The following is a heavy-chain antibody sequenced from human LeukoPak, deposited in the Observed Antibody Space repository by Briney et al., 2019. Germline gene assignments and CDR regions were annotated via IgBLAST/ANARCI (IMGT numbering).Heavy chain of an antibody. V-gene: IGHV1-2*02. CDR3: ARGRFGESDNWFDP. Sequence: ASVKVSCKASGYTFTGYYIHWVRQAPGQGLEWMAWINPNSGATNYAQKFQGRVTMTRDTSISTAYMELSRLTSDDTAVYFCARGRFGESDNWFDPWGQGTLVTVSS. CDR1: GYTFTGYY. CDR2: INPNSGAT. D-gene: IGHD3-10*01. J-gene: IGHJ5*02.